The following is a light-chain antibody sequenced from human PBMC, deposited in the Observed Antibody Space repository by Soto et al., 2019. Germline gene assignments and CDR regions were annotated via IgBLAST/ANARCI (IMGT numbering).Light chain of an antibody. V-gene: IGKV2-30*01. J-gene: IGKJ2*01. CDR1: QSLVFSDGNTY. CDR2: NVS. Sequence: DVVMTQSPLSLPVTLGQPASISCRSSQSLVFSDGNTYLSWFHQRPGQSPRRLIYNVSNRDSGVPDRFSGRGSGTDFTLKISRMEAEDVGVYYCMRGTHWPYTFGQGTKLEIK. CDR3: MRGTHWPYT.